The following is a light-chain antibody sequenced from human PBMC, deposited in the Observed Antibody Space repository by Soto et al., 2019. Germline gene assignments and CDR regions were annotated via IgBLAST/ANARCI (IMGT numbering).Light chain of an antibody. V-gene: IGLV2-14*01. CDR2: EVS. Sequence: QSALTQPASVSGSPGQSITISCTGTSSDVGGYNYVSWYQQHPGKAPKVMIYEVSNRPSGVSNRFSGSKSANTASLTISGLQAEDEADYYCVSYTSSSSWVFGGGTKVTVL. CDR3: VSYTSSSSWV. CDR1: SSDVGGYNY. J-gene: IGLJ3*02.